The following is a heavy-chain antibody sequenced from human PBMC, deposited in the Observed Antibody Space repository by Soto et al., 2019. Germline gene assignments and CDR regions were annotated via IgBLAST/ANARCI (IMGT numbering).Heavy chain of an antibody. D-gene: IGHD1-1*01. Sequence: DVQLVASGGGLIQPGGSLRLSCAALGLTVRGKKYIAWVRQAPGKGLEWVSALYDADGTYYADSAKGRFTISRDNSNNIIYLQMNGRGPDDTAVYYCASWLEREHAYDIWGLGTMVTVSS. CDR3: ASWLEREHAYDI. J-gene: IGHJ3*02. CDR1: GLTVRGKKY. V-gene: IGHV3-53*01. CDR2: LYDADGT.